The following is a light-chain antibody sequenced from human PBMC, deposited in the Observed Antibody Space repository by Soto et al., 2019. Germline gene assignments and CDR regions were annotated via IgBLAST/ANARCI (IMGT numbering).Light chain of an antibody. Sequence: QAVLTQPPSASGTPGQRVTISCSGRRSNIETNTVNWYQQLPGTAPKLLIYGDDQRPSGVPDRFSGSKSGTSASLAISGLQSEDEADYYCATWDDRLNGWVFGGGTKLTVL. CDR2: GDD. CDR1: RSNIETNT. V-gene: IGLV1-44*01. J-gene: IGLJ3*02. CDR3: ATWDDRLNGWV.